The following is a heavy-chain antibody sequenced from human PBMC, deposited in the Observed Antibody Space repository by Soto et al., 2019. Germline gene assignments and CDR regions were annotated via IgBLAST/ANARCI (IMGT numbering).Heavy chain of an antibody. CDR3: VRGDNWNDEASDY. D-gene: IGHD1-1*01. CDR2: IWSDGNNR. CDR1: GFMFSNHG. J-gene: IGHJ4*02. Sequence: QVQLVESGGGVVQPGRSLRLSCAASGFMFSNHGMHWVRQAPGKGLEWVAVIWSDGNNRYYADSVKGLFTISRDNSKNTVYLQMNSLRGEDTAVYYCVRGDNWNDEASDYWGQGTLVTVSS. V-gene: IGHV3-33*01.